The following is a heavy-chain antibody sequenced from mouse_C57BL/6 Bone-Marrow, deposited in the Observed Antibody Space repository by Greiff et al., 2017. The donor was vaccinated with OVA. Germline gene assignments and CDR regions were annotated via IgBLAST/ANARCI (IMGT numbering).Heavy chain of an antibody. CDR3: AMWGAGMDY. CDR2: IHPSDSDT. D-gene: IGHD6-1*01. J-gene: IGHJ4*01. V-gene: IGHV1-74*01. Sequence: QVQLQQPGAELVKPGASVKVSCKASGYTFTSYWMHWVKQRPGQGLEWIGRIHPSDSDTNYNQKFKGKSTLTVAKSSSTAYMPLSSLTSEYSAVYYCAMWGAGMDYWGQGTSVPVSS. CDR1: GYTFTSYW.